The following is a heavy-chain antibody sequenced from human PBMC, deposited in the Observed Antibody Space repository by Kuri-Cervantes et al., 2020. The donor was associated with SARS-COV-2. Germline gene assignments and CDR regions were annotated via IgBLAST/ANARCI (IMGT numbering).Heavy chain of an antibody. J-gene: IGHJ6*02. D-gene: IGHD3-3*01. V-gene: IGHV4-59*08. Sequence: SETLSLTCTVSGGSISSYYWSWIRQPPGKGLEWIGHIYYSGSTNYNPSLKSRVTISVDTSKNQFSLKLSSVTAADTAVYYCARHGFDFWSGYARTYYYYYGMDVWGQGTTVTVSS. CDR1: GGSISSYY. CDR2: IYYSGST. CDR3: ARHGFDFWSGYARTYYYYYGMDV.